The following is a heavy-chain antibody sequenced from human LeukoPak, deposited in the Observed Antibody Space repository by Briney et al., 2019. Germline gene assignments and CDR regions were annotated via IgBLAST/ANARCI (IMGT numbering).Heavy chain of an antibody. CDR2: INHSGST. D-gene: IGHD6-19*01. CDR3: ARVSGTTGYSSGWPNYYFDY. CDR1: GGSFSGYY. V-gene: IGHV4-34*01. Sequence: SETLSLTCAVYGGSFSGYYWSWIRQPPGKGLEWIGEINHSGSTNYNPSLKSRVTIPVDTSKNQFSLKLSSVTAADTAVYYCARVSGTTGYSSGWPNYYFDYWGQGTLVTVSS. J-gene: IGHJ4*02.